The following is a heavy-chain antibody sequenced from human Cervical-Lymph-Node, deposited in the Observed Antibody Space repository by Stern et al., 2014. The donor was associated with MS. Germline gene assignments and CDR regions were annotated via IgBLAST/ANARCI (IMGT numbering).Heavy chain of an antibody. J-gene: IGHJ4*02. CDR2: INPNSGGT. D-gene: IGHD3-10*01. CDR1: AYTITDYY. V-gene: IGHV1-2*02. Sequence: LVESGAEVKKPGASVKVSCKASAYTITDYYTHWVRQAPGHGLEWMGWINPNSGGTYSAQKFQGRLTMTRDTSISTAYMELSSLRSDDTAVYYCARGGGYSYSTLDYWGQGTQVTVSS. CDR3: ARGGGYSYSTLDY.